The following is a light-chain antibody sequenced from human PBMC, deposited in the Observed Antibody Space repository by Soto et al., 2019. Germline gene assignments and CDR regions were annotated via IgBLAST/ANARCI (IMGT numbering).Light chain of an antibody. CDR1: QSVTSN. J-gene: IGKJ5*01. Sequence: EIVLTQSPDTLAVSPGEVATLSCWASQSVTSNLAWYQQKRGQAPRLLIYAASTRATGVPARFSGSGSGTEFTLTISSLQSEDFAVYYCQQHNNWPQITFGQGTRVEMK. CDR3: QQHNNWPQIT. CDR2: AAS. V-gene: IGKV3D-15*01.